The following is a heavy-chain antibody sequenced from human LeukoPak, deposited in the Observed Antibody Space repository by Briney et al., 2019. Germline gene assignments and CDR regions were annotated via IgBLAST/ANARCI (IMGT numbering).Heavy chain of an antibody. CDR1: GGSVGGDY. CDR3: TRGPNFYYFDY. V-gene: IGHV4-34*03. Sequence: SETLSLTCAVDGGSVGGDYWSWIRQPPGKGLEWIGTVYHSGSTYLNPSLKSRVTISVDTSKNQFSLNLNSVTAADTAVYYCTRGPNFYYFDYWGQGTLVTVSS. J-gene: IGHJ4*02. CDR2: VYHSGST. D-gene: IGHD3-3*01.